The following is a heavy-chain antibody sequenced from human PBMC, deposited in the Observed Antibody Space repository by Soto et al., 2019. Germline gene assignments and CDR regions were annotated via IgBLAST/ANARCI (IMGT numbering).Heavy chain of an antibody. Sequence: GGSLRLSCAASGFTFSSYAMHWVRQAPGKGLEWVAVISYDGSNKYYADSVKGRFTISRDNSKNTLYLQMNSLRAEDTAVYYCARVEFIAARQRDAFDIWGQGTMVTVSS. CDR2: ISYDGSNK. V-gene: IGHV3-30-3*01. J-gene: IGHJ3*02. D-gene: IGHD6-6*01. CDR3: ARVEFIAARQRDAFDI. CDR1: GFTFSSYA.